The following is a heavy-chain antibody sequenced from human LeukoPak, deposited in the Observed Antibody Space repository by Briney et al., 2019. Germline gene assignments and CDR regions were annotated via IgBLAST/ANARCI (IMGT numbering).Heavy chain of an antibody. D-gene: IGHD6-13*01. Sequence: GGSLRLSCAASGFTFSSYGMHWVRQAPGKGLEWVAFIRYDGSNKYYADSVKGRFTISRDNSKNTLYLQMNSLRAEDTAVYYCAKDIEKFWGYSSSWRGVDYWGQGTLVTVSS. V-gene: IGHV3-30*02. CDR1: GFTFSSYG. J-gene: IGHJ4*02. CDR2: IRYDGSNK. CDR3: AKDIEKFWGYSSSWRGVDY.